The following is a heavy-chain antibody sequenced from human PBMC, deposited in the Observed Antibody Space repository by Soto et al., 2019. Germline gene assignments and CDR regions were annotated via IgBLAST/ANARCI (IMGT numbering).Heavy chain of an antibody. D-gene: IGHD6-13*01. J-gene: IGHJ6*03. CDR1: SGSISSRNW. CDR3: ARDTGYSSSWPTRGYCYMDV. Sequence: SETLSLTCAVSSGSISSRNWWSWVRQPPGKGLEWIGEIYYSGSTNYNPSLKSRVTISVDTSKNQFSLKLSSVTAADTAVYYCARDTGYSSSWPTRGYCYMDVWGKGTTVTVSS. CDR2: IYYSGST. V-gene: IGHV4-4*02.